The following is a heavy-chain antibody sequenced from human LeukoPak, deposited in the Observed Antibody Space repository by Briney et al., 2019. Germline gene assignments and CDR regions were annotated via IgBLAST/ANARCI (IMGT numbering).Heavy chain of an antibody. CDR2: ISSSGSTI. D-gene: IGHD2-2*01. J-gene: IGHJ3*02. CDR1: GFTFSDYY. CDR3: ARALGYCSSTNCHDAFDI. Sequence: GGSLRLSCAASGFTFSDYYMSWIRQAPGKGLEWVSYISSSGSTIYYADSVKGRFTISRDNAKNSLYLQMNSLRAEDTAVYYCARALGYCSSTNCHDAFDIWGQGTMVTVSS. V-gene: IGHV3-11*04.